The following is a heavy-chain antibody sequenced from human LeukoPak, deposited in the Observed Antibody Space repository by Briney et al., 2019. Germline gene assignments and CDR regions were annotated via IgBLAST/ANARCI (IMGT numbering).Heavy chain of an antibody. CDR3: ARARLYSSSSGFDY. V-gene: IGHV3-74*01. CDR2: INTDGSST. Sequence: GGSLRLSCAASGFTFSSYWMHWVRQAPGKGLVWVSRINTDGSSTSYAASVKGRFTISRDNAKNTLYLQMNSLRAEDTAVYYCARARLYSSSSGFDYWGQGTLVTVSS. D-gene: IGHD6-6*01. CDR1: GFTFSSYW. J-gene: IGHJ4*02.